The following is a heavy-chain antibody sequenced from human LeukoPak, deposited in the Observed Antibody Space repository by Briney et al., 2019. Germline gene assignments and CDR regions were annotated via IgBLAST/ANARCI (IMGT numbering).Heavy chain of an antibody. CDR3: AKFSPYGGNSY. CDR1: GFTFSSSA. D-gene: IGHD4-23*01. CDR2: ISGNGAGT. Sequence: GGSLRLSCAVSGFTFSSSAMSWVRQAPGKGLEWVSAISGNGAGTYYADSAKGRFTISRDNSKNTLYLQMNSLRVEDTAVYYCAKFSPYGGNSYWGQGTLVTVSS. V-gene: IGHV3-23*01. J-gene: IGHJ4*02.